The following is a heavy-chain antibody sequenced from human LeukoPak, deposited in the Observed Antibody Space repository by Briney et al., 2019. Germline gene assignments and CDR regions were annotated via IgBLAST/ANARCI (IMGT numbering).Heavy chain of an antibody. CDR3: AKDKYSSGWYSFYGMDV. CDR2: ISWNSGSI. D-gene: IGHD6-19*01. Sequence: PGRSLRLSCAASGFTFDDYAMHWVRQAPGKGLEWVSGISWNSGSIGYADSVKGRFTISRDNAKNSPYLQMNSLRAEDTALYYCAKDKYSSGWYSFYGMDVWGQGTTVTVSS. J-gene: IGHJ6*02. V-gene: IGHV3-9*01. CDR1: GFTFDDYA.